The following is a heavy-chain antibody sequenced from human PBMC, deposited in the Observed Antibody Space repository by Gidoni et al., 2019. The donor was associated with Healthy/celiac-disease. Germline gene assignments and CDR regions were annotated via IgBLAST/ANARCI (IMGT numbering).Heavy chain of an antibody. CDR1: GFTFSSYG. Sequence: QVQLVESGGGVVQPGRSLRLSCAASGFTFSSYGMHWVRQAPGKGLEWVAVISYDGSNKYYADSVKGRFTISRDNSKNTLYLQMNSLRAEDTAVYYCAKCRLVRRYYYGMDVWGQGTTVTVSS. J-gene: IGHJ6*02. CDR2: ISYDGSNK. V-gene: IGHV3-30*18. D-gene: IGHD6-19*01. CDR3: AKCRLVRRYYYGMDV.